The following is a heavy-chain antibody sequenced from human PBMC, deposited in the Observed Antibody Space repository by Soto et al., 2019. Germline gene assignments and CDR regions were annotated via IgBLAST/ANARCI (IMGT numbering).Heavy chain of an antibody. Sequence: ASVKVSCKASGYTFSGFYMHWVRQAPGQGLEWMGWINPSSGGTKSAEKFQGRVTMTRDTSISTAYMELSRLTSDDTAVYYCASAAVTGTAGLDFWGQGTQVTVSS. J-gene: IGHJ4*02. D-gene: IGHD6-19*01. CDR2: INPSSGGT. CDR3: ASAAVTGTAGLDF. V-gene: IGHV1-2*02. CDR1: GYTFSGFY.